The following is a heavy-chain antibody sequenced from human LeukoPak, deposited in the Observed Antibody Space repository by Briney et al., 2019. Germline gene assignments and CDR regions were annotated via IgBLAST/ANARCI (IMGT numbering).Heavy chain of an antibody. CDR3: ARSPSITMIVVVIKNWFDP. V-gene: IGHV4-30-4*01. CDR2: IYYSGST. CDR1: GGSISSGDYY. D-gene: IGHD3-22*01. J-gene: IGHJ5*02. Sequence: SETLSLTCTVSGGSISSGDYYWSWIRQPPGKGLEWIGYIYYSGSTYYNPSLKSRVTISVDTSKNQFSLKLSSVTAADTAVYYCARSPSITMIVVVIKNWFDPWGQGTLVTVSS.